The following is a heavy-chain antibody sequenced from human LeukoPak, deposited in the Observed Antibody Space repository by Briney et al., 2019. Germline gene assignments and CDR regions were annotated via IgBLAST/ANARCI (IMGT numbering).Heavy chain of an antibody. CDR3: ARGTVTINY. V-gene: IGHV4-34*01. J-gene: IGHJ4*02. D-gene: IGHD4-17*01. Sequence: PSETLSLTCTVSGGSISGYYWSWIRQPPGKGLEWIGEINHSGSTNYNPSLKSRVTISVDTSKNQFSLKLSSVTAADTAVYYCARGTVTINYWGQGTLVTVSS. CDR2: INHSGST. CDR1: GGSISGYY.